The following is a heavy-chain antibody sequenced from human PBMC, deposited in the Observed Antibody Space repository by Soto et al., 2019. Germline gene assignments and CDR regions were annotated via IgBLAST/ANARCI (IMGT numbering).Heavy chain of an antibody. Sequence: EVQLLESGGGLVQPGGSLRLSCEASGFIFSDHAMSWVRQAPGKGLEWVSAISGNGIATYYADSVKGRFTISRDNSKNTLYLQMNRLRADDTAVYYCARDAISMVRGTNYWFDPWGQGTLVTVSS. V-gene: IGHV3-23*01. J-gene: IGHJ5*02. CDR1: GFIFSDHA. CDR3: ARDAISMVRGTNYWFDP. D-gene: IGHD3-10*01. CDR2: ISGNGIAT.